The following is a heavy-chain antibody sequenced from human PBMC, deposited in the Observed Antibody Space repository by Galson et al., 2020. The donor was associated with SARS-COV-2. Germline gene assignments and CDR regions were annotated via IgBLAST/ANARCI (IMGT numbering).Heavy chain of an antibody. Sequence: TLSLTCTVSGGSISSGDYYWSWIRQPPGKGLEWIGYIYYSGSTYYNPSLKSRVTISVDTSKNQFSLKLSSVTAADTAVYYCARGWDRGLLWFGELLTDWFDPWGQGTLVTVSS. CDR1: GGSISSGDYY. V-gene: IGHV4-30-4*01. CDR3: ARGWDRGLLWFGELLTDWFDP. D-gene: IGHD3-10*01. J-gene: IGHJ5*02. CDR2: IYYSGST.